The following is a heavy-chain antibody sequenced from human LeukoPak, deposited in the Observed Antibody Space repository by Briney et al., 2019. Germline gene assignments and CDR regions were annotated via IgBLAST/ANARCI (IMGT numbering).Heavy chain of an antibody. CDR3: ARGRECSGTGCYLPGIY. J-gene: IGHJ4*02. V-gene: IGHV3-7*01. D-gene: IGHD2-2*01. CDR1: GYTFSSYW. CDR2: IKQDGSEK. Sequence: GGSLRLSCVGSGYTFSSYWMNWVRQAPGKGLEWVANIKQDGSEKYHVDSVKGRFTISRDNAKNSLYLQMDSLRVEDTAVYYCARGRECSGTGCYLPGIYWGQGILVTVSS.